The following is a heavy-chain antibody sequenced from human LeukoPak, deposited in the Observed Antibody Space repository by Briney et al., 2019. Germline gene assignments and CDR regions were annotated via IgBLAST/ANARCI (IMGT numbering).Heavy chain of an antibody. CDR1: GFTFSSYW. Sequence: PGGSLRLSCAASGFTFSSYWMHWVRQAPGKGLVWVSRINSDGSSTNYADSVKGRFTISRDNAKNTLYLQMNSLRAKDTAVYYCATSTYCSGGSCYSRTFQYWGQGTLVTVSS. D-gene: IGHD2-15*01. J-gene: IGHJ4*02. CDR2: INSDGSST. V-gene: IGHV3-74*01. CDR3: ATSTYCSGGSCYSRTFQY.